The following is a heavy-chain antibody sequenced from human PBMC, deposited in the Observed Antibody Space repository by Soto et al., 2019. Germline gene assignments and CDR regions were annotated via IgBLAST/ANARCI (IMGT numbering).Heavy chain of an antibody. CDR3: ARLAVGWELPARPRSQSAAFAY. D-gene: IGHD1-26*01. V-gene: IGHV1-69*01. CDR2: IIPIFGTA. J-gene: IGHJ4*02. CDR1: GGTFSSYA. Sequence: QVQLVQSGAEVKKPGSSVKVSCKASGGTFSSYAISWVRQAPGQGLEWMGGIIPIFGTANYAQKFQGRVTITADESTSTAYMELSSLRSEDTAVYYCARLAVGWELPARPRSQSAAFAYWGQGTLVTVSS.